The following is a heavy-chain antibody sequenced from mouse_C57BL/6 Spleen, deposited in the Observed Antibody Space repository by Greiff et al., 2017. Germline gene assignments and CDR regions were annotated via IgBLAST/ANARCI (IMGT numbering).Heavy chain of an antibody. V-gene: IGHV1-50*01. Sequence: QVQLQQSGAELVKPGASVKLSCKASGYTFTSYWMQWVKQRPGQGLDWIGEIDPSDSYTNYNQKFKGKATLTVDTSSSTAYMQLSSLTSEDSAVYYCARSRNYYGTAMDYWGQGTSVTVSS. J-gene: IGHJ4*01. CDR2: IDPSDSYT. D-gene: IGHD1-1*01. CDR3: ARSRNYYGTAMDY. CDR1: GYTFTSYW.